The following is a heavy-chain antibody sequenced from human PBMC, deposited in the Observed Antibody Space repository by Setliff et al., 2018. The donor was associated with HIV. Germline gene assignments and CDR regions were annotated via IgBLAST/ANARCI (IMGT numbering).Heavy chain of an antibody. D-gene: IGHD4-17*01. J-gene: IGHJ4*02. V-gene: IGHV3-48*03. CDR1: GFIFSSYA. CDR3: ARLAPPDDYGDLGGIDH. Sequence: GGSLRLSCAASGFIFSSYALHWVRQAPGKGLEWVSFMTGTDGTVFYADSVKGRFTVSRDNAENSLSLQMNSLRAEDSAVYYCARLAPPDDYGDLGGIDHWGQGTLVTVSS. CDR2: MTGTDGTV.